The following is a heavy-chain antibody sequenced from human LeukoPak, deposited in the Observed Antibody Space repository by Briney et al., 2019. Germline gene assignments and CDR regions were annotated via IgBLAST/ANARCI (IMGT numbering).Heavy chain of an antibody. V-gene: IGHV1-8*01. CDR1: GYTFTSYD. Sequence: ASVKVSCKASGYTFTSYDINWVRQATGQGLEWMGWMNPNSGNTGYAQKFQGRVTMTRTTSISTAYMELSSLRSEDTAVYYCARGRQGNFGVVIDYWGQGTLVTVSS. D-gene: IGHD3-3*01. CDR3: ARGRQGNFGVVIDY. J-gene: IGHJ4*02. CDR2: MNPNSGNT.